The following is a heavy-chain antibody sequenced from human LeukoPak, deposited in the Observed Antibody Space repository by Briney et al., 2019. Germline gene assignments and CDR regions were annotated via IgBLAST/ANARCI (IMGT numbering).Heavy chain of an antibody. CDR2: IYYSGST. CDR1: GGSISSGGYY. D-gene: IGHD3-22*01. Sequence: TLSLTCTVSGGSISSGGYYWGWIRQHPGKGLEWIGYIYYSGSTYYNPSLKSRVTISVDTSKNQFSLKLSSVTAADTAVYYCAREGTYYYDSSGYRWFDPWGQGTLVTVSS. CDR3: AREGTYYYDSSGYRWFDP. J-gene: IGHJ5*02. V-gene: IGHV4-31*03.